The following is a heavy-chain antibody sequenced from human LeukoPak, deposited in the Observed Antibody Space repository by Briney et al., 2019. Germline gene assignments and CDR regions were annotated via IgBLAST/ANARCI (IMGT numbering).Heavy chain of an antibody. CDR3: AREGYYDXSGDHXXGMDV. V-gene: IGHV1-46*01. D-gene: IGHD3-22*01. CDR2: IILSGVST. CDR1: GYTFTSYY. Sequence: ASVKVSCKASGYTFTSYYMHWVRQAPGQGLEWMGIIILSGVSTIYAQKFQGRVSMTRDTSTSTVYLELSSLRSEDTAVYYCAREGYYDXSGDHXXGMDVXGQGXTXXXSS. J-gene: IGHJ6*02.